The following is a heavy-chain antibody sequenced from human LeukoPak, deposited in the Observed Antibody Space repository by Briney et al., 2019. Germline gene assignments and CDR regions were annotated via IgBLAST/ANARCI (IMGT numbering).Heavy chain of an antibody. D-gene: IGHD2-2*01. V-gene: IGHV3-23*01. J-gene: IGHJ4*02. CDR3: AKGSPLSSTSTYYFDY. CDR1: GITLSNYG. Sequence: GGSLRLSCAVSGITLSNYGMSWVRQAPGKGLEWVSAISGSGGSTYYADSVKGRFTISRDNSKNTLYPQMNSLRAEDTAVYYCAKGSPLSSTSTYYFDYWGQGTLVTVSS. CDR2: ISGSGGST.